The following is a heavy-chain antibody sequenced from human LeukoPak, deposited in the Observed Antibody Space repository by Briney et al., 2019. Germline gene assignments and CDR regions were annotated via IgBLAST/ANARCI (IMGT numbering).Heavy chain of an antibody. CDR1: GFTFSSYV. Sequence: GRSLRLSCAASGFTFSSYVMHWVRQAPGKGLEWVAVISYDGSNKYYADSVKGRFTISRDNSKNTLYLQMNSLRAEDTAVYYCANDYSGSSLPNFDYWGQGTLVTVSS. J-gene: IGHJ4*02. CDR3: ANDYSGSSLPNFDY. CDR2: ISYDGSNK. V-gene: IGHV3-30*18. D-gene: IGHD1-26*01.